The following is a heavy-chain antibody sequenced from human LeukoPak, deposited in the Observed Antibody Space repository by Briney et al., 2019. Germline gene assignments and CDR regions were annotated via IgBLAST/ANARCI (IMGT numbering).Heavy chain of an antibody. V-gene: IGHV3-30*18. CDR1: GFTVSNNY. CDR3: VKPRKYTTNWSFDY. Sequence: GGSLRLSCAASGFTVSNNYVTWVRQAPGRGLEWVAVISYDGTNKYYADSVKGRFTISRDSSKNTLYLQMSSLRAEDTAVYYCVKPRKYTTNWSFDYWGQGTLVTVSS. D-gene: IGHD6-13*01. J-gene: IGHJ4*02. CDR2: ISYDGTNK.